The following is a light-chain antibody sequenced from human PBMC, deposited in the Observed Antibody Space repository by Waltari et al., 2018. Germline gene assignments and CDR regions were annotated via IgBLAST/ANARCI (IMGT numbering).Light chain of an antibody. CDR2: AAY. J-gene: IGKJ4*01. Sequence: DIKMTKSPSSVSASVGDRVTITCRASQDISTWLAWYQQKPGKAPKLLIYAAYNLQTGVPSRFSGSGSGTDFALTISRLQPGDYGTYFCQQATSLPLSFGGGTKVEIK. CDR3: QQATSLPLS. V-gene: IGKV1D-12*01. CDR1: QDISTW.